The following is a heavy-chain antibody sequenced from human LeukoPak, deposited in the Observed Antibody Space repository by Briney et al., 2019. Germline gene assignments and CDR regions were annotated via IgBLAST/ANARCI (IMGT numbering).Heavy chain of an antibody. CDR1: GFTFSSYG. Sequence: GGSLRLSCAASGFTFSSYGMHWVRQAPGKGLEWVAVISYDGSNKYYADSVKGRFTISRDNSKNTLYLQMNSLRAEDTAVYYCATDIVVVPAAIFDYWGQGTLVTVSS. CDR2: ISYDGSNK. V-gene: IGHV3-30*03. CDR3: ATDIVVVPAAIFDY. D-gene: IGHD2-2*01. J-gene: IGHJ4*02.